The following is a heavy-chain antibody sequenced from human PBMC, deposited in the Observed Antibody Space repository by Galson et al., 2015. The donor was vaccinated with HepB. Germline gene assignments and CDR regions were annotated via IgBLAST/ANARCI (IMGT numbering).Heavy chain of an antibody. J-gene: IGHJ3*02. V-gene: IGHV3-48*01. CDR3: VKEGYPRIFDI. Sequence: SLRLSCAASGFTFSTYNMNWVRQAPGKGLEWVSYISSSSSAIYYADSVKGRFTISRDNAKNTLYLQMSSLRAEDTAVYYCVKEGYPRIFDIWGQGTMVTVSS. CDR2: ISSSSSAI. D-gene: IGHD1-1*01. CDR1: GFTFSTYN.